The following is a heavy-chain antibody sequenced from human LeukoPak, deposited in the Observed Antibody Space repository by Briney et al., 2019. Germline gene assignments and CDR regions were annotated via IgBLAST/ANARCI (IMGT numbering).Heavy chain of an antibody. CDR2: ISSSSSTI. CDR3: ARDRGPQYYYDSSGYPRGI. V-gene: IGHV3-11*04. Sequence: GALRLSCAASGFTFSDYYMSWIRQAPGKGLEWVSYISSSSSTIYYADSVKGRFTISRDNAKNSLYLQMNSLRAEDTAVYYCARDRGPQYYYDSSGYPRGIWGQGTLVTVSS. D-gene: IGHD3-22*01. J-gene: IGHJ4*02. CDR1: GFTFSDYY.